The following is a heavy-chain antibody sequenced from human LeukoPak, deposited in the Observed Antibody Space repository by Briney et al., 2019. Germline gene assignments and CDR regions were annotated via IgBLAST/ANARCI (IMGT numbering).Heavy chain of an antibody. J-gene: IGHJ4*02. V-gene: IGHV1-18*01. CDR3: ARDGDSGYSYGTSDY. D-gene: IGHD5-18*01. Sequence: ASVKVSCKASGYTFTSYGISWVRQAPGQGLEWMGWISAYNGNTNYAQKLQGRVTMTTDTSTSTAYMELRSLRSDDTAVYHCARDGDSGYSYGTSDYWGQGTLVTVSS. CDR2: ISAYNGNT. CDR1: GYTFTSYG.